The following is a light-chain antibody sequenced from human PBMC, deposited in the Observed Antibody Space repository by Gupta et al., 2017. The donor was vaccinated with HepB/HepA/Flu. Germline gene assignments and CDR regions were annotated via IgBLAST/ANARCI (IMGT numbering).Light chain of an antibody. CDR3: QQTDSIPIT. V-gene: IGKV1-39*01. CDR2: AAS. J-gene: IGKJ3*01. Sequence: DIQMTQSPSSLSASVGGRVTITCRASQSITSYLYWFQQKPGKAPKLLISAASSLQSGVPSRFSGSGSGTDFTLTISRRQPEDFATYYCQQTDSIPITFGHGTKVDIK. CDR1: QSITSY.